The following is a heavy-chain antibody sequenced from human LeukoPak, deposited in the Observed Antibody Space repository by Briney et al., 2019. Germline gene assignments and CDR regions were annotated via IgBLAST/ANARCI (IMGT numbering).Heavy chain of an antibody. CDR2: INPNSGGT. CDR3: AKSQYSFGSGSTRPLFDY. CDR1: GYTFTSYY. Sequence: GASVKVSCKASGYTFTSYYMHWVRQAPGEGLEWTGWINPNSGGTYFAQKFEARVTLTRDTSINTAYMEMRGLTSDDTAIYYCAKSQYSFGSGSTRPLFDYWGPGTLVTVSS. J-gene: IGHJ4*02. V-gene: IGHV1-2*02. D-gene: IGHD3-10*01.